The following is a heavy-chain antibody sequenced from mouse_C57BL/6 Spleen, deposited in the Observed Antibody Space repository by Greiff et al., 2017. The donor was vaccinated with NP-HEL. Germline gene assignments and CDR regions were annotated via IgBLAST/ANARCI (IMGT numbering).Heavy chain of an antibody. CDR1: GYTFTSYW. Sequence: QVQLQQPGTELVKPGASVKLSCKASGYTFTSYWMHWVKQRPGQGLEWIGNINPSNGGTNYNEKFKGKAILTADKSSSTAYMELRSLTSEDSAVYYCTRFATTLMDYWGQGTSVTVSS. CDR3: TRFATTLMDY. V-gene: IGHV1-53*01. D-gene: IGHD1-1*01. CDR2: INPSNGGT. J-gene: IGHJ4*01.